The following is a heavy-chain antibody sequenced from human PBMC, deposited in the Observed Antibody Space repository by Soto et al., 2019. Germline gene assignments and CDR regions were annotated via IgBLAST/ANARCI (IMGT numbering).Heavy chain of an antibody. J-gene: IGHJ4*02. CDR3: ARGRYGDY. D-gene: IGHD1-1*01. Sequence: QVHLVQSGAEVKKSGASVKVSCKGSGYDFTTYGITWVRQAPGQGLEWMAWISAHNGNTDYAQKLQGRVTVTRDTSMSTAYMELRSLRSDDTAVYYCARGRYGDYWGQGALVTVSS. V-gene: IGHV1-18*01. CDR2: ISAHNGNT. CDR1: GYDFTTYG.